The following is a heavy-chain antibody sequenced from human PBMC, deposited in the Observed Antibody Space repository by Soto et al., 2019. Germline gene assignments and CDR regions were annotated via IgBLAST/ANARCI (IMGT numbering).Heavy chain of an antibody. CDR2: IIPLFGTT. CDR3: ATSPYSYDTSGYLDY. Sequence: QVQLVQSGAEVKKPGSSVTVSCRASGGTFSNYAINWVRQAPGQGLEWMAGIIPLFGTTTYAQKFQGSVTITADESTSTAYMELTSLRSEDTAVLYSATSPYSYDTSGYLDYWGQGTLVTVYS. CDR1: GGTFSNYA. J-gene: IGHJ4*02. D-gene: IGHD3-22*01. V-gene: IGHV1-69*12.